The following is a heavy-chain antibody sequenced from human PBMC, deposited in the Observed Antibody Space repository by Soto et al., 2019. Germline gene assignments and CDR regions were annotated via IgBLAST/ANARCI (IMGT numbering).Heavy chain of an antibody. Sequence: QVQLVESGGGVVQPGRSLRLSCAASGFTFSTYGMYWVGQAPGKGLEWVAVISDDGNSKYYADSVKGRFTISRDKSKNTVYLQMNSLRLEDTAVYYCAKDQTHAFDIWGQGTMVTVSS. CDR1: GFTFSTYG. V-gene: IGHV3-30*18. CDR3: AKDQTHAFDI. CDR2: ISDDGNSK. J-gene: IGHJ3*02.